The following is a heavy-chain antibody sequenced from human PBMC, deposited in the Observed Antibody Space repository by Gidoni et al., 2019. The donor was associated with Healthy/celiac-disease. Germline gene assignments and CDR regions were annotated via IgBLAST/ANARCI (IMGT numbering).Heavy chain of an antibody. V-gene: IGHV4-34*01. CDR1: GGSFSGYY. J-gene: IGHJ4*02. Sequence: QVQLQQWGAGLLKPSETLSLTCAVYGGSFSGYYWSWIRQPPGKGLEWIGEINHSGSTNYNPSLKSRVTISVDTSKNQFSLKLSSVTAADTAVYYCARGLWAVVDYWGQGTLVTVSS. CDR2: INHSGST. D-gene: IGHD7-27*01. CDR3: ARGLWAVVDY.